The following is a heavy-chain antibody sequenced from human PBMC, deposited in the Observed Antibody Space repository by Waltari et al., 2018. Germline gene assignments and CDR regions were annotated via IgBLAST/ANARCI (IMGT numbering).Heavy chain of an antibody. D-gene: IGHD5-18*01. CDR2: ISHDGSKT. CDR3: ARGFSHGSASLDV. Sequence: QVQLVESGGGVVQPGRSLRLSCEASGFNFSSYPIHWVRQAPGKGLEWVALISHDGSKTYYPDSVKGRFTISRDNSQNTLYLQMNSLRAEDTALYYCARGFSHGSASLDVWGQGTTVTVSS. V-gene: IGHV3-30*11. J-gene: IGHJ6*02. CDR1: GFNFSSYP.